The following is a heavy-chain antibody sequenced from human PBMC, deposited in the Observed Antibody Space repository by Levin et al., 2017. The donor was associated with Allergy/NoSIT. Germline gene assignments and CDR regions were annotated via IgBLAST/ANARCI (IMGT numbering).Heavy chain of an antibody. CDR2: ISGSGGST. CDR3: AKGPPPPYSSTWYWVDY. V-gene: IGHV3-23*01. J-gene: IGHJ4*02. CDR1: GFTFSSYA. Sequence: HPGGSLRLSCAASGFTFSSYAMSWVRQAPGKGLEWVSAISGSGGSTYYTDSVKGRFTISRDNSKNTLYLQMNSLRGEDTAVYFCAKGPPPPYSSTWYWVDYWGQGTLVTVSS. D-gene: IGHD6-13*01.